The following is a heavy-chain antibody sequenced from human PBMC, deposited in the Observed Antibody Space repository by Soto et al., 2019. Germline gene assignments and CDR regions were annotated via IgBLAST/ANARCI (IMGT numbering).Heavy chain of an antibody. CDR1: GVSIHNSHSF. CDR2: VYHNGGA. V-gene: IGHV4-39*01. CDR3: GRVVEGATRHTDPDS. D-gene: IGHD2-21*01. J-gene: IGHJ5*01. Sequence: PFETLSLTCTVSGVSIHNSHSFWAWIRQTPGKGLQFIASVYHNGGAHYNSSLKSRVTISVDTANNQVSLRMRSLTAADTAFYYCGRVVEGATRHTDPDSWGQGILVTVPQ.